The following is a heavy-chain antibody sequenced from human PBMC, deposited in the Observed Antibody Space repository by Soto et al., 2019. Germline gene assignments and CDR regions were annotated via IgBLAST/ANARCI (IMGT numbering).Heavy chain of an antibody. CDR3: ARDANIAVAGNYYYYGMDV. CDR1: GFTFSSYW. V-gene: IGHV3-7*05. D-gene: IGHD6-19*01. CDR2: IKQDGSEK. J-gene: IGHJ6*02. Sequence: GGSLRLSCAASGFTFSSYWMSWVRQAPGKGLEWVANIKQDGSEKYYVDSVKGRFTISRDNAKNSLYLQMNSLRAEDTAVYYCARDANIAVAGNYYYYGMDVWGQGTTVTVSS.